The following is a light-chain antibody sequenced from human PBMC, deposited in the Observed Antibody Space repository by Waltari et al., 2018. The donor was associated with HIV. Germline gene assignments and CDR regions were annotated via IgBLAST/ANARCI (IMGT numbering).Light chain of an antibody. CDR3: QAWDSSTAV. Sequence: SYELTQPPSVSVSPGQTASITCSGDKLGHKYVSWYQQKPGQSPVVVIYQDTMRPSGIPERFSGANSGNTATLPISGTQAMDEADYYCQAWDSSTAVFGGGTKLTVL. V-gene: IGLV3-1*01. J-gene: IGLJ2*01. CDR2: QDT. CDR1: KLGHKY.